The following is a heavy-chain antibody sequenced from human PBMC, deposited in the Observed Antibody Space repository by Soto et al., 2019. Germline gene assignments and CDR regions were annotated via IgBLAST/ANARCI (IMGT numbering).Heavy chain of an antibody. CDR1: GGTFSSYA. CDR3: ARDRASYCSSTSCPLYYYGMDV. J-gene: IGHJ6*02. V-gene: IGHV1-69*13. D-gene: IGHD2-2*01. Sequence: SVKVSCKASGGTFSSYAISWVRQAPGQGLEWMGGIIPIFGTANYAQKFQGRVTITADESTSTAYMELSSLRSEDTAVYYCARDRASYCSSTSCPLYYYGMDVWGQGTTVTVSS. CDR2: IIPIFGTA.